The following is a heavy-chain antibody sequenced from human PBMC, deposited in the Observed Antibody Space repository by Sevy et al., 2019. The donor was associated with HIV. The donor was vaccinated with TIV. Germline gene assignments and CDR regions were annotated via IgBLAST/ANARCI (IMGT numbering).Heavy chain of an antibody. CDR3: ARRDSANSFEI. V-gene: IGHV3-23*01. Sequence: GGSLRLSCAASGFTFSNYGMSWVRQAPGKGLEWVSSILAGGGSTYYADSVKGRFTISRDNSKNTLFLQMNSLRAEDTAVYYFARRDSANSFEIWGQGTMVTVSS. CDR2: ILAGGGST. CDR1: GFTFSNYG. D-gene: IGHD1-26*01. J-gene: IGHJ3*02.